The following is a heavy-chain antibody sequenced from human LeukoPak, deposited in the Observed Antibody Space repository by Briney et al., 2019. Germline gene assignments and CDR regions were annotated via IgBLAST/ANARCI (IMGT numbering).Heavy chain of an antibody. CDR1: GFTFSSYE. V-gene: IGHV3-48*03. J-gene: IGHJ6*04. CDR2: ISSGGSTI. D-gene: IGHD6-19*01. CDR3: AREWKQWLVPSYYYYGMDV. Sequence: GGSLRLSCATSGFTFSSYEMNWVRQAPGKGLEWVSYISSGGSTIYHADSVKGRFTISRDNAKNSLYLQMNSLRAEDTAVYYCAREWKQWLVPSYYYYGMDVWGKGTTVTVSS.